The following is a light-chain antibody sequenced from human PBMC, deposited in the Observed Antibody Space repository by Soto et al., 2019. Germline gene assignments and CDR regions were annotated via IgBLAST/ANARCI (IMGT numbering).Light chain of an antibody. CDR2: ANI. Sequence: QSVLTQPPSVSGAPGQRVTISCTGSSSNIGAGYDVHWYQQLPGTAPKLLIYANINRPAGVPDRFSGSKSGTSASLAISGLQAEDADDYYCQSYYSSPSGYVFGTGTKFTVL. CDR3: QSYYSSPSGYV. J-gene: IGLJ1*01. CDR1: SSNIGAGYD. V-gene: IGLV1-40*01.